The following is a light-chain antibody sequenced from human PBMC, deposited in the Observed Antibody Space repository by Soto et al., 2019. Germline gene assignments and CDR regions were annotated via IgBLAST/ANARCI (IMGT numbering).Light chain of an antibody. CDR1: RSDVGSYNL. J-gene: IGLJ3*02. CDR2: EAT. CDR3: SSYAGSTTSPV. Sequence: QSALTQPASVSGSPGQSITISCTGIRSDVGSYNLVSWYQQHPGKAPKLMIYEATKRPSGISNRFSGSKSGDTASLTISGLQAEDEADYYCSSYAGSTTSPVFGGGTKVTVL. V-gene: IGLV2-23*01.